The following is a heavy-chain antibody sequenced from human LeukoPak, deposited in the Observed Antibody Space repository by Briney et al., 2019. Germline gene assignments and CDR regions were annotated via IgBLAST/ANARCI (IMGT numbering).Heavy chain of an antibody. J-gene: IGHJ4*02. Sequence: PSETLSLTCNVSGDSITSDSYYWFWVWQPAGKGLEWIGRFHISGSTNYNPSLESRATISADTSENRFSLKLSAVTAADTAVYYCARSGFLEWYFDSWGQGTLVTVSS. CDR2: FHISGST. CDR3: ARSGFLEWYFDS. V-gene: IGHV4-61*02. CDR1: GDSITSDSYY. D-gene: IGHD3-3*01.